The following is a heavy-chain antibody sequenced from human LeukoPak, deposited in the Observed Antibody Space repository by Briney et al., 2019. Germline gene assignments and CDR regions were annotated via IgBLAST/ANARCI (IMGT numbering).Heavy chain of an antibody. J-gene: IGHJ5*02. CDR1: GYTFTSYY. CDR3: ARGSKDCGGDCYSGPNWFDP. D-gene: IGHD2-21*01. Sequence: ATVKVSCKASGYTFTSYYMHWVRQAPGQGLEWIGIINPSGGSTSYAQKFQGRVTMTRDTSTSTVYMELSSLRSEDTAVYYCARGSKDCGGDCYSGPNWFDPWGQGTLVTVSS. V-gene: IGHV1-46*03. CDR2: INPSGGST.